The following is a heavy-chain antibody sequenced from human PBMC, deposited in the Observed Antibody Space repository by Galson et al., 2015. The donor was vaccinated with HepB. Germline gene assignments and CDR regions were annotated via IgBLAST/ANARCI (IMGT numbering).Heavy chain of an antibody. J-gene: IGHJ3*02. CDR2: SKPRGGRT. CDR1: GYTFSNYY. D-gene: IGHD1-1*01. CDR3: ARLLEDRDNYNSYAFDI. Sequence: SVKVSCKASGYTFSNYYIHWVRQAPGQGLEWMGVSKPRGGRTNYAQKFQGRVTMTRDTPTSTIYMELSSLRSEDTAVYYCARLLEDRDNYNSYAFDIWGQGTMVTVSS. V-gene: IGHV1-46*01.